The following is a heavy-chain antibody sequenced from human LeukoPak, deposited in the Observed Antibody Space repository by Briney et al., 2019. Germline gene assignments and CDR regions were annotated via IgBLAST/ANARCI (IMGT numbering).Heavy chain of an antibody. V-gene: IGHV3-23*01. CDR3: VKVQVPKAPGAFDI. CDR1: EFTFSNYA. Sequence: PGGSLRLSCAASEFTFSNYAMSWVRQAPGKGLEWVSLVSHSGVSTIYADSVKGRFTISRDNSKNTLYLQMGTLRAEDTAVYYCVKVQVPKAPGAFDIWGQGTMVTVSS. J-gene: IGHJ3*02. CDR2: VSHSGVST.